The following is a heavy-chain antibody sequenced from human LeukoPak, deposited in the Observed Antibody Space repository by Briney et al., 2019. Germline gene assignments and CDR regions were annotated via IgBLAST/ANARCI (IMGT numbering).Heavy chain of an antibody. CDR2: IIPIFGTA. V-gene: IGHV1-69*01. Sequence: GASVKVSCKASGGTFSSYAISWVRQAPGQGLEWVGGIIPIFGTANYAQKFQGRVTITADESTSTAYMELSSLRSEDTAVYYCARGHPPSYYDFWSGYYLPDFDYWGQGTLVTVSS. CDR1: GGTFSSYA. J-gene: IGHJ4*02. D-gene: IGHD3-3*01. CDR3: ARGHPPSYYDFWSGYYLPDFDY.